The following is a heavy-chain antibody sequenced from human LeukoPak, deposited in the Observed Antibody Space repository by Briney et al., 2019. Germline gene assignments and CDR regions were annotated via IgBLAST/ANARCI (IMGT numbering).Heavy chain of an antibody. CDR1: GFTFSSYW. V-gene: IGHV3-23*01. Sequence: GGSLRLSCAASGFTFSSYWMHWVRQAPGKGLEWVSGISGSGGSTYYADSVKGRFPISRDNSKNTLYLQMNSLRAEDTAVYYCAKGMFGYLGGLYWYFDLWGRGTLVTVSS. CDR3: AKGMFGYLGGLYWYFDL. CDR2: ISGSGGST. D-gene: IGHD3-22*01. J-gene: IGHJ2*01.